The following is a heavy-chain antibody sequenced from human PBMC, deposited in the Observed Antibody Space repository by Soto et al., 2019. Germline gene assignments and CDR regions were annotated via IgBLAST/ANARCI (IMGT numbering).Heavy chain of an antibody. CDR2: ISSSSSYI. V-gene: IGHV3-21*01. Sequence: EVQLVESGGGLVKPGGSLRLSCAASGFTFSSYSMNWVRQAPGKGLEWVSSISSSSSYIYYADSVKGRFTISRDNAKNSLYLQMNSLRAEDTAVYYCARGRAHRWLETYIFDYWGQGTLVTVSS. CDR1: GFTFSSYS. CDR3: ARGRAHRWLETYIFDY. D-gene: IGHD6-19*01. J-gene: IGHJ4*02.